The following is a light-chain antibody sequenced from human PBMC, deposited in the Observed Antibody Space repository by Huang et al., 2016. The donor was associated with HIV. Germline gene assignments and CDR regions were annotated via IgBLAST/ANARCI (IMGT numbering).Light chain of an antibody. CDR3: QQCGDSTWT. CDR2: GSS. Sequence: EIVLTQSPGSLSLSPGDRATLSCRASQYVADAYVPWYQHLLGQSPRLLSYGSSRRAPGIPDRFSGSGFSKDFKLTISRLEPEDFAVYYCQQCGDSTWTFGQGTKVEVK. J-gene: IGKJ1*01. V-gene: IGKV3-20*01. CDR1: QYVADAY.